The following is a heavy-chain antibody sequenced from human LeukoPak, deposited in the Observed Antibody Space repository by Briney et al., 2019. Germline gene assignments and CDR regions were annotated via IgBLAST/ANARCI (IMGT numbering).Heavy chain of an antibody. CDR3: ARAALDGYNPRGFDS. D-gene: IGHD5-24*01. J-gene: IGHJ4*02. V-gene: IGHV1-69*05. CDR1: GGTFSSYA. CDR2: IIPIFGTA. Sequence: SVKVSCKGSGGTFSSYAISWVRQAPGQGLERMGGIIPIFGTANDAQKFQGRVTITTDESTSTAYMELSSLRSEDTAVYYCARAALDGYNPRGFDSWGQGTLVTVSS.